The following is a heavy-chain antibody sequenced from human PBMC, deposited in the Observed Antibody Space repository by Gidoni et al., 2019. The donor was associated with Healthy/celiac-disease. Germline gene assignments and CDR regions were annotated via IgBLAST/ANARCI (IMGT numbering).Heavy chain of an antibody. CDR1: GFTFSSSA. CDR2: ISGSGGST. V-gene: IGHV3-23*01. CDR3: ANRGSGYPIDY. J-gene: IGHJ4*02. Sequence: EVQLLESVGGLLQPGGSLRLSCAASGFTFSSSAMSWVRKAPGKGLELVSAISGSGGSTYYADSVKGRFTISRDNSKNTLYLQMNSLRAEDTAVYYCANRGSGYPIDYWGQGTLVTVSS. D-gene: IGHD3-22*01.